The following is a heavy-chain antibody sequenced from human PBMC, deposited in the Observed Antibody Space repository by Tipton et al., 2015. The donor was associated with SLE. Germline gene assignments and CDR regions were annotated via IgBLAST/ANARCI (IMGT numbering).Heavy chain of an antibody. CDR1: GGSFSGYY. Sequence: TLSLTCAVYGGSFSGYYWSWISQPPGKGLEWIGEINHSGSTNYNPSLKSRVTISVDTSKNQFSLKLSSVTAADTAVYYCAREHIVMVTAPHAFDIWGQGTMVTVSS. D-gene: IGHD2-21*02. J-gene: IGHJ3*02. CDR3: AREHIVMVTAPHAFDI. V-gene: IGHV4-34*01. CDR2: INHSGST.